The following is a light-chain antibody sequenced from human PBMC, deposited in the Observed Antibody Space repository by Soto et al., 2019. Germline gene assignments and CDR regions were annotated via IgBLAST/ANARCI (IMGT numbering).Light chain of an antibody. CDR3: SSYTNTGILAV. CDR1: SSDVGGYNY. Sequence: QSALTQPASLSGSPGQSITISCTGTSSDVGGYNYVSWYLQHPGKAPKLMIYEVTNRPSGISNRFSGSKSGNTASLTISGLQADDEADYYCSSYTNTGILAVFGGGTKLTVL. J-gene: IGLJ2*01. V-gene: IGLV2-14*01. CDR2: EVT.